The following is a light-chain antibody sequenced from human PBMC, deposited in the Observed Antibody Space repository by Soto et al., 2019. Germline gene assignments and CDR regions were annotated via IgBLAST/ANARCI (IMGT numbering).Light chain of an antibody. V-gene: IGLV1-40*01. J-gene: IGLJ2*01. CDR2: NNT. CDR3: QSFDINVLALI. CDR1: NSNIGAGFG. Sequence: QSVLTQPPSVSGAPGQRVTISCTGSNSNIGAGFGFQGYQQFPRTAPRLLLYNNTNRPSGVPDRFSASKSGTSASLAITGLRAEDEADYYCQSFDINVLALIFGVGTKLTVL.